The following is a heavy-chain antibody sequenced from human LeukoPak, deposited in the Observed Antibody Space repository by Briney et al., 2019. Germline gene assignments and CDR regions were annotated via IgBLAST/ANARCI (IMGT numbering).Heavy chain of an antibody. D-gene: IGHD3-22*01. CDR2: TYYRSKWYN. V-gene: IGHV6-1*01. Sequence: TYYRSKWYNYYAVSVKSRITIHPDTSKNQFSLQLNSVTPEDTAVYYCATGGYDSSGYFSPVGYWGQGTLVTVSS. J-gene: IGHJ4*02. CDR3: ATGGYDSSGYFSPVGY.